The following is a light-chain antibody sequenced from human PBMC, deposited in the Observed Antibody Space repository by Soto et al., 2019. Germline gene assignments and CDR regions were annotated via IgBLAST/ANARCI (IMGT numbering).Light chain of an antibody. Sequence: QSALTQPRSVSGSPGQSVTISFTGTSSDVGSSNYVSWYQQHPGKAPKLIISDVSKRPSGVPDRFSGSKSDNTASLSISGLQDEDEADYFCCSHAGSYVVFGGGTKLTVL. CDR2: DVS. J-gene: IGLJ2*01. CDR3: CSHAGSYVV. V-gene: IGLV2-11*01. CDR1: SSDVGSSNY.